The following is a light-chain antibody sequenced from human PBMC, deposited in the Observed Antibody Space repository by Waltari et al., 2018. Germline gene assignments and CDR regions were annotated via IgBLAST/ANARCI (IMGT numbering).Light chain of an antibody. J-gene: IGLJ2*01. CDR1: KLGQKY. V-gene: IGLV3-1*01. CDR3: QVWDSSTDVV. Sequence: SYDLTQPPSVSVSPGQTASITCSGDKLGQKYVFWYRQKTGQSPVLVMYEDNRRPSGIPERVSGSNSGNTATLTISETQVMDDAYYYCQVWDSSTDVVLGGGTKLTVL. CDR2: EDN.